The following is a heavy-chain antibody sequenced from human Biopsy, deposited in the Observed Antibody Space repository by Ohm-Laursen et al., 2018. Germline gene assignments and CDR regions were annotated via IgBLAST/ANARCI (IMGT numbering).Heavy chain of an antibody. V-gene: IGHV1-69*04. CDR1: GDTFTTSA. D-gene: IGHD3-10*01. CDR2: IISILGTV. Sequence: GASVKVSCKASGDTFTTSAISWVRQVPGQGLDWIGRIISILGTVDYGQNFQGRVTIRADTSTTFLELTSLRYDDTAVYYCASGDIGGIGLDVWGLGTTVTVSS. J-gene: IGHJ6*02. CDR3: ASGDIGGIGLDV.